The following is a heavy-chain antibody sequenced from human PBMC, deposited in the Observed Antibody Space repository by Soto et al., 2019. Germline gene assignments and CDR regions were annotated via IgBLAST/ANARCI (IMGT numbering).Heavy chain of an antibody. J-gene: IGHJ6*02. Sequence: GASVKVSCKASGYTFTSYGISWVRQAPGQGLEWMGWISAYNGNTNYAQKLQGRVTMTTDTSTSTAYMELRSLRSEDTAVYYCARAVDIWTGKYNYYYYGMDVWGQGTTVTVSS. CDR2: ISAYNGNT. CDR1: GYTFTSYG. CDR3: ARAVDIWTGKYNYYYYGMDV. D-gene: IGHD3-9*01. V-gene: IGHV1-18*01.